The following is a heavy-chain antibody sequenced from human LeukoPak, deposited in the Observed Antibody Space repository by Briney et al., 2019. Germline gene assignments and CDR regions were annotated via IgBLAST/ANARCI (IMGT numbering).Heavy chain of an antibody. CDR1: GYTFTSYG. Sequence: ASVKVSCKASGYTFTSYGISWVRQAPGQGPEWMGWISAYNGNTNYAQKLQGRVTMTTDTSTSTAYMELRSLRSDDTAVYYCARVRFLEWLPHMDVWGKGTTVTVSS. V-gene: IGHV1-18*01. CDR2: ISAYNGNT. J-gene: IGHJ6*03. D-gene: IGHD3-3*01. CDR3: ARVRFLEWLPHMDV.